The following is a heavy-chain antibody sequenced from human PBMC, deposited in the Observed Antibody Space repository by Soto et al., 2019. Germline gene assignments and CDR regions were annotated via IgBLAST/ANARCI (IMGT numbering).Heavy chain of an antibody. CDR3: AREGFATIFGVVKAPFDP. V-gene: IGHV1-18*01. D-gene: IGHD3-3*01. CDR1: GYTFTSYG. J-gene: IGHJ5*02. CDR2: ISAYNGNT. Sequence: ASVKVSCKASGYTFTSYGISWVRQAPGQGLEWMGWISAYNGNTNYAQKLQGRVTMTTDTSTSTAYMELRSLRSDDTAVYYCAREGFATIFGVVKAPFDPWGQGTLVTAPQ.